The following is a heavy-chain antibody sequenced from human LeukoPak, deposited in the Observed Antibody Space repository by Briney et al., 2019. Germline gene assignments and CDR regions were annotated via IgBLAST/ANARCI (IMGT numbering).Heavy chain of an antibody. D-gene: IGHD6-6*01. J-gene: IGHJ5*02. CDR2: IYHSGST. CDR1: GGSISSGGYS. Sequence: SETLSLTCAVSGGSISSGGYSWSWIRQPPGKGLEWIGYIYHSGSTYYNPSLKSRVTISVDRSKNQFSLKLSSVTAADTAVYYCASRGGRSYNWFDPWGQGTLSPSPQ. CDR3: ASRGGRSYNWFDP. V-gene: IGHV4-30-2*01.